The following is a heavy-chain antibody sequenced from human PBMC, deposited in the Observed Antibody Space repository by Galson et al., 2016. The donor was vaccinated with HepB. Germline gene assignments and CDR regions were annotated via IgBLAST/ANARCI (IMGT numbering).Heavy chain of an antibody. Sequence: TLSLTCTVSGGSIISGGYYWSWIRQHPGKGLEWIGYIYYSGSTHYNPSLKSRVTISVDTSKNQFSLRLSSVSAADTAVYYCARAPCGGGSCYSYYQYYYGIDVWGQGATVTVSS. CDR2: IYYSGST. CDR1: GGSIISGGYY. CDR3: ARAPCGGGSCYSYYQYYYGIDV. D-gene: IGHD2-15*01. V-gene: IGHV4-31*03. J-gene: IGHJ6*02.